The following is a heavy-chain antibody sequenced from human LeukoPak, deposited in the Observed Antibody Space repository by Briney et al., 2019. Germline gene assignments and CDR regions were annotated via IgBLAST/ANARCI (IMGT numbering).Heavy chain of an antibody. D-gene: IGHD1-26*01. CDR3: ATPHSGSYHHAFDI. Sequence: ASVKVSCKASGYTFTSYYMHWVRQAPGKGLERMGGFDPEDGETIYAQKFQGRVTMTEDTSTDTAYMELSSLRSEDTAVYYCATPHSGSYHHAFDIWGQGTMVTVSS. CDR2: FDPEDGET. J-gene: IGHJ3*02. CDR1: GYTFTSYY. V-gene: IGHV1-24*01.